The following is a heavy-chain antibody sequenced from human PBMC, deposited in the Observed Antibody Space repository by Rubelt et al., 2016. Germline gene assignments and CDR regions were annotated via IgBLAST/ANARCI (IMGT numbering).Heavy chain of an antibody. J-gene: IGHJ5*02. V-gene: IGHV3-74*01. CDR3: VRAPYGSGSYSWFDP. Sequence: GSLRLSCAASGFSFSMYWMHWVRQVPGKGLVWVSRIYSDVSSTTYADSVKGRFTISRDNAKNTLYLQMNSLRAEDTAIYFCVRAPYGSGSYSWFDPWGQGTPVTVSS. D-gene: IGHD3-10*01. CDR1: GFSFSMYW. CDR2: IYSDVSST.